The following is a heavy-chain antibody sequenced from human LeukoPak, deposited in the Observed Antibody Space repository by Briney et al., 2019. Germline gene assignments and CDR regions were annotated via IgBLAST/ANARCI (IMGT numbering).Heavy chain of an antibody. D-gene: IGHD6-13*01. CDR2: IYYSGST. Sequence: SETLSLTCTVSGGSISSYYWSWIRPPPGKGLEWIGYIYYSGSTNYNPTLKSRVTISVDTSKNQFSLKLSSVTAADTAVYYCARAAAGTVSYNWFDPWGQGTLVTVSS. CDR3: ARAAAGTVSYNWFDP. J-gene: IGHJ5*02. V-gene: IGHV4-59*01. CDR1: GGSISSYY.